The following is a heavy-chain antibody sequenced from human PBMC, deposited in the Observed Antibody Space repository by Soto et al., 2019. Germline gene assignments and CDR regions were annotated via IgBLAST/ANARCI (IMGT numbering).Heavy chain of an antibody. D-gene: IGHD2-21*02. Sequence: QVQLVQSGAELKKPGSSVKVSCRASGDTFSSYTVSWVRQAPGQGLEWMGRIIPILGITTYAQKFQGRVTITADKSRTTAYMELSTLRSDDTAIYYCARRRYCGADCYSNYYYGRDVWGQGTSVTVSS. CDR2: IIPILGIT. V-gene: IGHV1-69*02. CDR3: ARRRYCGADCYSNYYYGRDV. CDR1: GDTFSSYT. J-gene: IGHJ6*02.